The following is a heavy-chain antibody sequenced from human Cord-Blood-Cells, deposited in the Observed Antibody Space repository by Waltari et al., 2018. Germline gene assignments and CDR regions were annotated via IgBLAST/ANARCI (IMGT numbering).Heavy chain of an antibody. D-gene: IGHD3-22*01. CDR3: ARHFPDSSGALDAFDI. V-gene: IGHV4-34*01. CDR1: GGSFSGYY. Sequence: QVQLQQWGAGLLKPSETLSLTCAVYGGSFSGYYWSWIRQPPGKVLEWNGEINHSGSTNYNPSLKSRVTISVDTSKNQFSLKLSSVTAADTAVYYCARHFPDSSGALDAFDIWGQGTMVTVSS. J-gene: IGHJ3*02. CDR2: INHSGST.